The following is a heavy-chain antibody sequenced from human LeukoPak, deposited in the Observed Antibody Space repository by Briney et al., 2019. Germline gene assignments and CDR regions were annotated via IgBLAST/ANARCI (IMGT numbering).Heavy chain of an antibody. Sequence: ASVKVSCKASGYTFTDYYMHWVRQAPGQGLEWMGWINPNGDGTNYAQKFQGRVTMTRDTSISTAYIELSRLRSVDTAVYYCARAHSARAHSGSYSFDYWDQGTLVTVSS. V-gene: IGHV1-2*02. CDR3: ARAHSARAHSGSYSFDY. J-gene: IGHJ4*02. CDR1: GYTFTDYY. CDR2: INPNGDGT. D-gene: IGHD1-26*01.